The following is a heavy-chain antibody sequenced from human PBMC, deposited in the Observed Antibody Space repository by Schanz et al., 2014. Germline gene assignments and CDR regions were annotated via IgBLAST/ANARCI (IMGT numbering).Heavy chain of an antibody. CDR3: ARVQDDILTGSEYYYGMDV. D-gene: IGHD3-9*01. CDR1: GYTFTSHG. Sequence: QVQLVQSGAEVKKPGASVKVSCKASGYTFTSHGISWVRQAPGQGLEWMGWISTSNGNTNYIQKHQDRVTMTTDTSTSTAYMELRSLRSDDTAVYYCARVQDDILTGSEYYYGMDVWGQGTTVTVSS. CDR2: ISTSNGNT. J-gene: IGHJ6*02. V-gene: IGHV1-18*01.